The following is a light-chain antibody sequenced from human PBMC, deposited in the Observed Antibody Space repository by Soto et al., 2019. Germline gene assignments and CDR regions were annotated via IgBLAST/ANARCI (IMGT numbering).Light chain of an antibody. CDR1: SSDVGGYNY. CDR2: DVS. Sequence: QSVLTQPASVSGSPGQSITISCTGTSSDVGGYNYVSWYQQHPGKAPKLMIYDVSYRPSGVSNRFSGSKSGNTASLTVSGLQAEDEADYYCSSYASSSTPYVFGTGTRAPS. V-gene: IGLV2-14*03. J-gene: IGLJ1*01. CDR3: SSYASSSTPYV.